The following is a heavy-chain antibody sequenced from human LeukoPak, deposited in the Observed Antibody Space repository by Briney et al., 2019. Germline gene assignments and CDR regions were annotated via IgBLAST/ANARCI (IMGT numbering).Heavy chain of an antibody. CDR1: GFTFSNYW. Sequence: GGSLRLSCAASGFTFSNYWMHWVRQAPGKGLVRVSRINSDGINTSYADSVKGRFTISRDNAKNTLNLQMNSLRAEDTAVYYCARSSYYSSGWSDYWGQGTLVTVSS. J-gene: IGHJ4*02. CDR3: ARSSYYSSGWSDY. D-gene: IGHD6-19*01. CDR2: INSDGINT. V-gene: IGHV3-74*01.